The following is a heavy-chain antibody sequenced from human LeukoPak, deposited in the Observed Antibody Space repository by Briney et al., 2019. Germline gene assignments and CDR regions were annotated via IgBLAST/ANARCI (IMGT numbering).Heavy chain of an antibody. V-gene: IGHV4-39*01. D-gene: IGHD3-22*01. Sequence: WVRQPPGKGLEWIGSIYYSGSTYYNPSLKSRVTISVDKSKNQFSPKLSSVTAADTAVYYCARTYYDSSGYYSQFDYWGQGTLVTVSS. CDR3: ARTYYDSSGYYSQFDY. J-gene: IGHJ4*02. CDR2: IYYSGST.